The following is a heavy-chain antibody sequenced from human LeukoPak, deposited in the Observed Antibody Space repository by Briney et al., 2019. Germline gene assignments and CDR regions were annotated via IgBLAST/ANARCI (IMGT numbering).Heavy chain of an antibody. Sequence: SETLSLTCTVSGGTISSYYWSWIRQPPGKGLEWIGYIYYSGNTNYNPSLKSRVTISVDVSKNQFSLKLSSVTSADTAVYYCAGVDPCGGDCYSDYYYYMDVWGKGTTVTVSS. V-gene: IGHV4-59*01. J-gene: IGHJ6*03. CDR1: GGTISSYY. D-gene: IGHD2-21*01. CDR2: IYYSGNT. CDR3: AGVDPCGGDCYSDYYYYMDV.